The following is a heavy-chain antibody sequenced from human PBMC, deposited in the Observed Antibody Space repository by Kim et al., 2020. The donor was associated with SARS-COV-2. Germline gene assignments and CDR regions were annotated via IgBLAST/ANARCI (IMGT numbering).Heavy chain of an antibody. CDR2: IGTAGDT. J-gene: IGHJ3*02. CDR1: GFTFCSYD. D-gene: IGHD3-10*01. V-gene: IGHV3-13*04. CDR3: ARGGGSGSYSGDAFDI. Sequence: GGSLRLSCAASGFTFCSYDMHWVRQATGKGLEWVSAIGTAGDTYYPGSVKGRFTISRENAKNSLYLQMNSLRAGDTAVYYCARGGGSGSYSGDAFDIWGQGTMVTVSS.